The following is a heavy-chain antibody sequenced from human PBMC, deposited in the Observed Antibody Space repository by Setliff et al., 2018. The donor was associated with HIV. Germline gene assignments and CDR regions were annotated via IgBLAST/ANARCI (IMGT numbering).Heavy chain of an antibody. Sequence: ASVKVSCKASGYSLTSYSINWVRQAPGQGLEWMGYINTNTGNPTYAQGFTGRFVFSVDTPVSTAYLKIFSLKAEDTSVYYCTRDHTPPPNYDFWSGQIDLRNIFYYMDVWGTGSPVTVSS. CDR2: INTNTGNP. J-gene: IGHJ6*03. CDR3: TRDHTPPPNYDFWSGQIDLRNIFYYMDV. D-gene: IGHD3-3*01. V-gene: IGHV7-4-1*01. CDR1: GYSLTSYS.